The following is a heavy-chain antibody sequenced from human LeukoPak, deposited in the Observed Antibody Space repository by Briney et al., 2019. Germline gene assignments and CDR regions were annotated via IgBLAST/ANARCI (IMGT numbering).Heavy chain of an antibody. J-gene: IGHJ3*02. Sequence: EPGGSLRLSCAASGFTFSDYYMSWIRQAPGKGLEWVGRIKSKTDGGTTDYAAPVKGRFTISRDNLKNTSYLQMNSLKTEDTAVYYCTTDPSDCGGDCYSGAADAFDIWGQGTMVTVSS. CDR2: IKSKTDGGTT. V-gene: IGHV3-15*01. D-gene: IGHD2-21*02. CDR1: GFTFSDYY. CDR3: TTDPSDCGGDCYSGAADAFDI.